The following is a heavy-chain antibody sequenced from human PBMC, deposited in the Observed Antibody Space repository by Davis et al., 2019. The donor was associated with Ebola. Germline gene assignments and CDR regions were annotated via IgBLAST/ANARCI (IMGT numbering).Heavy chain of an antibody. CDR1: GFTFSSYA. J-gene: IGHJ4*02. V-gene: IGHV3-33*03. CDR3: TKTISATAGDF. D-gene: IGHD6-13*01. CDR2: IWYDGGNK. Sequence: GESLKISCAASGFTFSSYAMSWARQAPGKWLEWVALIWYDGGNKDYADSVKGRFTISRDNSKNTVYLQMNSLRAEDTAFYYCTKTISATAGDFWGQGTLVTVSS.